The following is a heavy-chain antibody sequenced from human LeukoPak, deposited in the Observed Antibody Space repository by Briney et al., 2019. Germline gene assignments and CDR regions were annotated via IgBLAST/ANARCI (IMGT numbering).Heavy chain of an antibody. CDR3: ARGKVVTGIDY. CDR1: GFTFSNCA. J-gene: IGHJ4*02. D-gene: IGHD2-21*02. CDR2: ISGGGGST. Sequence: GGSLRLSCAASGFTFSNCAMSWVRQAPGKGLEWVSAISGGGGSTYYADSVKGRFTISRDNSKNTLYLQMNSLRAEDTAVYYYARGKVVTGIDYWGQGTLVTVSS. V-gene: IGHV3-23*01.